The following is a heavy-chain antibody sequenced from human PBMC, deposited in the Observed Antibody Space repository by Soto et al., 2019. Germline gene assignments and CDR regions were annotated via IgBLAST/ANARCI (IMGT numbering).Heavy chain of an antibody. CDR1: GGSISSGGYY. V-gene: IGHV4-31*03. CDR2: IYYSGST. D-gene: IGHD2-15*01. Sequence: QVQLQESGPGLVKPSQTLSLTCTVSGGSISSGGYYWSWIRQHPGKGLEWIGYIYYSGSTYYNPSLKSRVTISVDTSKNQFSLKRSSVTAADTAVYYCARVMVVAATPRVYYFDYWGHGTLVTVSS. J-gene: IGHJ4*01. CDR3: ARVMVVAATPRVYYFDY.